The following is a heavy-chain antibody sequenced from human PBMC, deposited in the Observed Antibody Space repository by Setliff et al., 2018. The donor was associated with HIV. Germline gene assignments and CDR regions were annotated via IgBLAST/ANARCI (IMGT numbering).Heavy chain of an antibody. V-gene: IGHV4-61*08. CDR2: IYYSGST. J-gene: IGHJ4*02. Sequence: PSETLSLTCTVSGGSFSSGDYYWSWIRQPPGMGLEWIGYIYYSGSTYYNPSLKSRVTISVDTSKSQFSLKLNSVTAADTAVYYCARGRTGHDYWGQGMLVTVSS. CDR1: GGSFSSGDYY. CDR3: ARGRTGHDY.